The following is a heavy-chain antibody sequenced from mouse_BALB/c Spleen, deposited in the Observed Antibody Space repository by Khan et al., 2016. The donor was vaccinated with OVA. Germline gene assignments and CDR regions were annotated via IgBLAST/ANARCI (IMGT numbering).Heavy chain of an antibody. J-gene: IGHJ3*01. CDR2: IDPENGNI. Sequence: VQLQQSGAELVRPGASVKLSCKASAFNIKDYYIHWVKQRPEQGLEWIGWIDPENGNIRYDPKFQGKASITADTSSNTAYLQLSSLTSEATAVYYCAKSGYDAWFSYWGHGTLVTVSA. CDR3: AKSGYDAWFSY. V-gene: IGHV14-1*02. CDR1: AFNIKDYY. D-gene: IGHD2-3*01.